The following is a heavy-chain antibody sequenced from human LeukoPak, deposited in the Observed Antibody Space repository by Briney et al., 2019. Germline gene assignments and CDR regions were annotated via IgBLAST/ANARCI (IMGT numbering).Heavy chain of an antibody. J-gene: IGHJ5*02. D-gene: IGHD1-1*01. V-gene: IGHV3-30*02. CDR1: GFTFSSYG. CDR3: AKDRNGRTGWFDP. Sequence: GGSLRLSCAASGFTFSSYGMHWVRQAPGKGLEWVAFIRYDGSNKYYADSVKGRFTISRDNSKNTLYLQMNGLRAEDTAVYYCAKDRNGRTGWFDPWGQGTLVTVSS. CDR2: IRYDGSNK.